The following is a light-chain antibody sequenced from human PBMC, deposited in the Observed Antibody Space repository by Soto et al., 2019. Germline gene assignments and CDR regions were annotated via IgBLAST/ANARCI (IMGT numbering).Light chain of an antibody. J-gene: IGLJ3*02. CDR1: SSNIGSNY. CDR2: RNN. V-gene: IGLV1-47*01. CDR3: AAWDDSLSGRV. Sequence: QSVLTQPPSASGTPGQRVTISCSGSSSNIGSNYVYWYQQLPGTAPELLIYRNNHRPSGVPDRFSGSKSSTSASLAISGLRSEDEADYYCAAWDDSLSGRVFGGGTKLTVL.